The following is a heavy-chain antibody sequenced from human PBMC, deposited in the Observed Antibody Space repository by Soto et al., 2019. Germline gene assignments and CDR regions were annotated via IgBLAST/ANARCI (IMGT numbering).Heavy chain of an antibody. CDR1: GFILSTYG. J-gene: IGHJ5*02. D-gene: IGHD4-17*01. CDR2: ISHDGNAQ. CDR3: ARDYGPSNWYNWFHP. V-gene: IGHV3-30*03. Sequence: HPGGSLRLSCAASGFILSTYGMHWVRQAPGKGLEWVAMISHDGNAQYYVDSVKGRFSVSRDTSKNTLHLHMNSLRSEDTGLYCCARDYGPSNWYNWFHPWGQGTLVTVSS.